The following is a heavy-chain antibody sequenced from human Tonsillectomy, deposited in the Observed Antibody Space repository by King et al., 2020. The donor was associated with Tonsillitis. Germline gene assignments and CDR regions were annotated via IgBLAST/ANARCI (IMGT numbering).Heavy chain of an antibody. CDR1: GYTFTGYY. D-gene: IGHD6-19*01. J-gene: IGHJ3*02. CDR2: INPNSGGT. V-gene: IGHV1-2*02. Sequence: VQLVESGAEVKKPGASVKVSCKASGYTFTGYYMHWVRQAPGQGLEWMGWINPNSGGTNYAQKFQGRVTMTRDTSISTAYMELSRLRSDDTAVYYCARDQERSGWYEGRAFDIWGQGTMVTVSS. CDR3: ARDQERSGWYEGRAFDI.